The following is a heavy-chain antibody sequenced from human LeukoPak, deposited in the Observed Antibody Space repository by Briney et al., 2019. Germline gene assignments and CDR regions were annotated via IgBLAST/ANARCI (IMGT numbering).Heavy chain of an antibody. CDR3: AREGYCSSTSCSRLGWFDP. Sequence: ASVKVSCKASGYTFTSYYMHWVRQAPGQGLEWMGIINPSGGSTSYAQKFQGRVTMTRDTSTSTVYMELSSLRSEDTAVYYCAREGYCSSTSCSRLGWFDPWGQGTLVTVSS. J-gene: IGHJ5*02. CDR2: INPSGGST. CDR1: GYTFTSYY. V-gene: IGHV1-46*01. D-gene: IGHD2-2*01.